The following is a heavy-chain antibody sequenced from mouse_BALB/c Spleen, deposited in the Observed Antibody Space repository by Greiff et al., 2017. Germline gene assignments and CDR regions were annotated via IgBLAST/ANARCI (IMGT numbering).Heavy chain of an antibody. CDR2: ISSGSSTI. V-gene: IGHV5-17*02. CDR1: GFTFSSFG. J-gene: IGHJ3*01. D-gene: IGHD1-1*01. Sequence: DVKLVESGGGLVQPGGSRKLSCAASGFTFSSFGMHWVRQAPEKGLEWVAYISSGSSTIYYADTVKGRFTISRDNPKNTLFLQMTSLRSEDTAMYYCARNDYYGAWFAYWGQGTLVTVSA. CDR3: ARNDYYGAWFAY.